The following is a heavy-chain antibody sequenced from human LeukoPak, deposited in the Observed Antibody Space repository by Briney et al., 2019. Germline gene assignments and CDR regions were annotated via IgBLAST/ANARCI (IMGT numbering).Heavy chain of an antibody. CDR3: AREFKGRYCSGGSCYRTPFDY. Sequence: SETLSLTCAVYGGSFSGYYWSWIRQPPGKGLEWIGEINHSGSTNYNPSRKRRVTISVDTSKNQFSLKLSSVTAADKAVYYCAREFKGRYCSGGSCYRTPFDYWGQGTLVTVSS. V-gene: IGHV4-34*01. J-gene: IGHJ4*02. CDR2: INHSGST. CDR1: GGSFSGYY. D-gene: IGHD2-15*01.